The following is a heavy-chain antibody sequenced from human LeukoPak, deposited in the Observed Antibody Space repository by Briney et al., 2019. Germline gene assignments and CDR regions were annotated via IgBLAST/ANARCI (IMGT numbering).Heavy chain of an antibody. D-gene: IGHD6-6*01. Sequence: PSETLSLTCTVSGGSISSYYWSWIRQPPGKGLEWIGYIYYSGSTNYNPSLKSRVTISVDTSKNQFSLKLSSVTAADTAVYYCARAARRVAWFDPWGQGTLVTVSS. V-gene: IGHV4-59*01. CDR2: IYYSGST. CDR3: ARAARRVAWFDP. J-gene: IGHJ5*02. CDR1: GGSISSYY.